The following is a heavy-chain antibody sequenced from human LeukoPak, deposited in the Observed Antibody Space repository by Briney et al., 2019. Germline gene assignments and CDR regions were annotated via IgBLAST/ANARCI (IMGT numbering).Heavy chain of an antibody. D-gene: IGHD1-26*01. V-gene: IGHV1-2*02. CDR2: INANNDGS. J-gene: IGHJ3*02. Sequence: ASVKVSSKASGYTITGYYMHWVRQAPGQGPEWMGWINANNDGSVYAQKFQGRFTMTRDTSINTAYMELSRLRSDDTAVYYCARKRGAGVDTNAFEMWGQGTMVTVSS. CDR3: ARKRGAGVDTNAFEM. CDR1: GYTITGYY.